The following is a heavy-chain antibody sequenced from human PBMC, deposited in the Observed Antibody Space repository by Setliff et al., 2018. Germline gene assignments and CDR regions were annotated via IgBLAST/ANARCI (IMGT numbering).Heavy chain of an antibody. CDR1: GLSYINDW. Sequence: PGGSLRLSCTASGLSYINDWVSWVRQAPGKGLEWLASINPHGSEKYYADSVKGRFTISRDNAKNLLFLQMRGLRAGDTALYYCARDPPGMNAFDIWGHGTMVTVSS. V-gene: IGHV3-7*01. D-gene: IGHD6-13*01. CDR3: ARDPPGMNAFDI. J-gene: IGHJ3*02. CDR2: INPHGSEK.